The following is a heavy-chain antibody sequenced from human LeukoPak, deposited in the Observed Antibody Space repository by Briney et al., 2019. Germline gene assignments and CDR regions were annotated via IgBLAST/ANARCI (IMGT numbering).Heavy chain of an antibody. J-gene: IGHJ6*03. CDR1: GFTFSSHA. V-gene: IGHV3-23*01. CDR3: AKNGGGSYQYYSYYYMDV. Sequence: GGSLRLSCAASGFTFSSHAMTWVRQAPGKGLEWVSAISGSGADTYYADSVKGRFTISRDNSKNMLYLQMDSLRAEDTALYYCAKNGGGSYQYYSYYYMDVWGKGTTVTVSS. D-gene: IGHD1-26*01. CDR2: ISGSGADT.